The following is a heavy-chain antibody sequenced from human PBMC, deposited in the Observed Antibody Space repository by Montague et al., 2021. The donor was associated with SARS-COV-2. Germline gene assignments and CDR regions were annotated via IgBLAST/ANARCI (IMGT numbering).Heavy chain of an antibody. CDR2: IYYSGST. CDR1: GGSISSSSYY. D-gene: IGHD3-9*01. J-gene: IGHJ5*02. CDR3: ARLGGILTGYYNWFDP. V-gene: IGHV4-39*01. Sequence: SETLSLTCNVSGGSISSSSYYWGWIRQPPGKGLEWIGSIYYSGSTYYNPSLKSRVTISVDTSKNQFSLKLSLVTAADTAVYYCARLGGILTGYYNWFDPWGQGTLVTVSS.